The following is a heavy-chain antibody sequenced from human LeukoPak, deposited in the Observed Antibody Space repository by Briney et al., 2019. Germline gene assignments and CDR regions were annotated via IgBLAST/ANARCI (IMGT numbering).Heavy chain of an antibody. CDR3: AKDRTTVTTYWFDP. CDR1: GLTFSSYA. V-gene: IGHV3-23*01. Sequence: GGSLRLSCAASGLTFSSYAMTWVRQAPGKGLEWVSVIGGNGLNTYYADSVKGRFTISRDNSKNTLYLQMNSLRAEDTAVYYCAKDRTTVTTYWFDPWGQGTLVTVSS. CDR2: IGGNGLNT. J-gene: IGHJ5*02. D-gene: IGHD4-17*01.